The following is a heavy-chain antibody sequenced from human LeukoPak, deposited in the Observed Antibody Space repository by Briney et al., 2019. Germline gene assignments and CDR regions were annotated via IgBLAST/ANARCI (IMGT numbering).Heavy chain of an antibody. CDR2: ISAYNGNT. Sequence: ASVKVSCKASGYTFTSYGISWVRQAPGQGLEWMGWISAYNGNTNYAQKLQGRVTMTTDTSTSTAYMELRSLGSDDTAVYYCARDTPGPMVRGVIWDYWGQGTLVTVSS. J-gene: IGHJ4*02. CDR3: ARDTPGPMVRGVIWDY. V-gene: IGHV1-18*01. CDR1: GYTFTSYG. D-gene: IGHD3-10*01.